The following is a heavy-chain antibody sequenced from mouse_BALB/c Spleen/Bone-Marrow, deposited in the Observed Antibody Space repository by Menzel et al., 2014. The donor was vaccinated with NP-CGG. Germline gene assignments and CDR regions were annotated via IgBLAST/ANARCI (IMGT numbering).Heavy chain of an antibody. D-gene: IGHD2-1*01. CDR3: AREGYYGLDY. Sequence: QVQLQQSGAKLVRTGTSVKVSCKASGYAFTNYLIEWFKQRPGQGLEWIGVINPGSGGTNFNEKFRGKATLTADKSSSTAYMQFNSLTSDDSAVYFCAREGYYGLDYWGQGTTLTVSS. CDR2: INPGSGGT. J-gene: IGHJ2*01. V-gene: IGHV1-54*03. CDR1: GYAFTNYL.